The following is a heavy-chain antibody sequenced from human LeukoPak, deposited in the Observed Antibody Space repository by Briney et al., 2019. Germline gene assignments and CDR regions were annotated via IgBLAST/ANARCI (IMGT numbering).Heavy chain of an antibody. J-gene: IGHJ4*02. D-gene: IGHD6-19*01. CDR2: IRPDGSDK. CDR3: AKDNRRHYTSGPNPDSLH. CDR1: GFTFSSNW. V-gene: IGHV3-7*03. Sequence: GGSLRLSCAASGFTFSSNWLSWIRQAPGKGLEWVASIRPDGSDKYYVDSVKGRFTISRDNAKNSLYLQMNSLRVEDTAFYYCAKDNRRHYTSGPNPDSLHWGQGALVTVSS.